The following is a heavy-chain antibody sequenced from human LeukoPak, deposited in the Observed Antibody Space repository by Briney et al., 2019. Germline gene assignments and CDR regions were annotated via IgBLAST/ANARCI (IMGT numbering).Heavy chain of an antibody. V-gene: IGHV3-23*01. D-gene: IGHD3-9*01. CDR3: AKWGDYDILTGYYVPDY. J-gene: IGHJ4*02. Sequence: PGGSLRLSCVASGFTFTNYAMSWVRQAPGKGLEWVSASTGSDGTSHYADSVKGRFTISRDNSKNTLYLQVNSLRAEDTAVYYCAKWGDYDILTGYYVPDYWGQGTLVTVSS. CDR1: GFTFTNYA. CDR2: STGSDGTS.